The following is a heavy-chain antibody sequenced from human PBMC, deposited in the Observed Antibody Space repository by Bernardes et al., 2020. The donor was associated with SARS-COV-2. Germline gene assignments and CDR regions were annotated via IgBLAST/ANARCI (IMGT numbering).Heavy chain of an antibody. V-gene: IGHV4-39*01. Sequence: SETLSLTCIVSGGSVDNNRHYWGWIRQPPGEGLEWIGSVYYTGSAYYNPSLKSRVTISVDTSKNQFSLRLRSVTAADTALYYCARHQDFQTITNAFEIWGQGTMVTISA. J-gene: IGHJ3*02. D-gene: IGHD3-3*01. CDR2: VYYTGSA. CDR1: GGSVDNNRHY. CDR3: ARHQDFQTITNAFEI.